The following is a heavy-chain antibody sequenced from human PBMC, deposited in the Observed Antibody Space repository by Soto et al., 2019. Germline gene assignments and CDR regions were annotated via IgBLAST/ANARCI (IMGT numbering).Heavy chain of an antibody. CDR2: ITSAGGST. J-gene: IGHJ4*02. Sequence: EVQLLESGGGLVQPGGSLRLSCAASGFTFSLYGMGWVRQAPGKGLEWVSGITSAGGSTYYADSVKGRFTISRDNPKQTLYLQMNSLRAEDTAVYYWAKERALSGAGPFDSWGQGKLVTVSS. CDR1: GFTFSLYG. D-gene: IGHD7-27*01. V-gene: IGHV3-23*01. CDR3: AKERALSGAGPFDS.